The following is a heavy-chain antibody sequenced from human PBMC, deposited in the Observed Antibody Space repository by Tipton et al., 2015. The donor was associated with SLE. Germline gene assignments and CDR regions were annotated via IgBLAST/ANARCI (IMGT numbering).Heavy chain of an antibody. D-gene: IGHD3-9*01. V-gene: IGHV3-33*08. J-gene: IGHJ3*02. CDR2: IWYDGSNK. CDR3: ARGYYDILTGYYPTPDAFDI. CDR1: GFTFSSYG. Sequence: SLRLSCAASGFTFSSYGMHWVRQAPGKGLEWVAVIWYDGSNKYYADSVKGRFTISRDNSKNTLYLQMNSLRAEDTAVYYCARGYYDILTGYYPTPDAFDIWGQGTMVTVSS.